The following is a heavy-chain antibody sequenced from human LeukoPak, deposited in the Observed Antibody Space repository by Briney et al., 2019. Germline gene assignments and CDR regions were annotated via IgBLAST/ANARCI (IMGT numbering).Heavy chain of an antibody. Sequence: SETLSLTCTVSGGSISSSSYYWGWIRQPPGKGLEWIGSIYYSGSTYYNPSLKSRVTISVDTSKNQFSLKLSSVTAAGTAVYYCARHGCTTGIDAFDIWGQGTMVTVSS. V-gene: IGHV4-39*01. CDR3: ARHGCTTGIDAFDI. CDR2: IYYSGST. J-gene: IGHJ3*02. D-gene: IGHD1-1*01. CDR1: GGSISSSSYY.